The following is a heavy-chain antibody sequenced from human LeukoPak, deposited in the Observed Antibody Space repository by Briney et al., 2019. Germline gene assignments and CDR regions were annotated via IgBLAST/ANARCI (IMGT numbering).Heavy chain of an antibody. CDR3: ARDGGCSGGNCYQRFDS. Sequence: PGGSLRLSCAASGFTFSKYGMQWVRQAPGKGLEWVAVIWSDGSDRHYADSVKGRFTISRDNSKNMVSLEMNSLRVEDTAIYYCARDGGCSGGNCYQRFDSWGQETLVTVSS. CDR2: IWSDGSDR. D-gene: IGHD2-15*01. V-gene: IGHV3-33*01. J-gene: IGHJ4*02. CDR1: GFTFSKYG.